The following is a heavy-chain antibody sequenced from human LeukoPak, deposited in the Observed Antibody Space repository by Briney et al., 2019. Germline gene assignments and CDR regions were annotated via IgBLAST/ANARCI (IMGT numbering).Heavy chain of an antibody. D-gene: IGHD6-6*01. V-gene: IGHV4-4*07. CDR3: AREGAARPGFDY. CDR1: GGSISTDH. J-gene: IGHJ4*02. CDR2: IYISGST. Sequence: SETLPLTCTVSGGSISTDHWNWIRQPAGKGLEWIGRIYISGSTNYNPSLKSRVTVSVDTSKNLFSLSLRSVTAADTAVYYCAREGAARPGFDYWGQGTLVTVSS.